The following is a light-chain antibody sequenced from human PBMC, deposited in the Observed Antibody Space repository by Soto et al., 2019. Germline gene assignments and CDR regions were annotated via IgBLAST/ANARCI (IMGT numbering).Light chain of an antibody. CDR3: CSFAGSSTYV. V-gene: IGLV2-23*02. CDR2: GVD. CDR1: SSDVGSYNL. J-gene: IGLJ1*01. Sequence: QSALTQPASVSGSPGQSITITCTGTSSDVGSYNLVSWYQHHPGKAPKVMIYGVDKRLSGVSIRFSGSKSGDTASLTISGLQAEDEADYYCCSFAGSSTYVFGTGTKLTVL.